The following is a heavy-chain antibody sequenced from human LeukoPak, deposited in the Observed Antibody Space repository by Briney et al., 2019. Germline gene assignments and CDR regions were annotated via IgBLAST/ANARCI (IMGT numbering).Heavy chain of an antibody. D-gene: IGHD5-12*01. V-gene: IGHV3-21*01. Sequence: ETLSLTCTVSGGSISSSSYYWGWIRQPPGKGLEWVSSISSSSTYISYADSVKGRFTISRDNAKNSLDLQMDSLRVEDTAVYYCAREGYSAYGLDYWGQGTLVTVSS. CDR3: AREGYSAYGLDY. CDR2: ISSSSTYI. CDR1: GGSISSSS. J-gene: IGHJ4*02.